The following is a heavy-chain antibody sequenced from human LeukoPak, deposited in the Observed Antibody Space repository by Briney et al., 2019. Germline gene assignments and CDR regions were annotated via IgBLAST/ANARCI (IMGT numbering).Heavy chain of an antibody. Sequence: SVKVSCKASGGTFSSYAISWVRQAPGQGLEWMGRIIPILGIANYAQKFQGRVTITADKSTSTAYMELSSLRSEDTAVYYCARGGYYGSGSYYSWFDPWGQGTLVTVSS. CDR2: IIPILGIA. CDR1: GGTFSSYA. CDR3: ARGGYYGSGSYYSWFDP. D-gene: IGHD3-10*01. V-gene: IGHV1-69*04. J-gene: IGHJ5*02.